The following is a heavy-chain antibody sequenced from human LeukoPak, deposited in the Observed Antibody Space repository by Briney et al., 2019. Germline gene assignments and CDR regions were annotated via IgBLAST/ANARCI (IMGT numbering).Heavy chain of an antibody. J-gene: IGHJ6*03. CDR2: ISYDGGNK. Sequence: GRSLRLSCAASGFTFSSYAMHWVRQAPGKGLERVAVISYDGGNKYYADSVKGRFTISRDNSKNTLYLQMNSLRAEDTAVSYCARDAKYQLLSSFYYYYYMDVWGTGTTVTVSS. CDR3: ARDAKYQLLSSFYYYYYMDV. V-gene: IGHV3-30-3*01. CDR1: GFTFSSYA. D-gene: IGHD2-2*01.